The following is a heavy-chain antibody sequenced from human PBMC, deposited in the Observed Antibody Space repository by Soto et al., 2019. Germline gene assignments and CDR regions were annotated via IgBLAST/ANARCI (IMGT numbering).Heavy chain of an antibody. D-gene: IGHD6-6*01. V-gene: IGHV3-33*01. J-gene: IGHJ6*02. CDR3: ARDRQLVLNYYYYGMDV. Sequence: GGSLRLSCAASGFTFSSYGMHWVRQAPGKRLEWVAVIWYDGSNKYYADSVKGRFTISRDNSKNTLYLQMNSLRAEDTAVYYCARDRQLVLNYYYYGMDVWGQGTTVTVSS. CDR2: IWYDGSNK. CDR1: GFTFSSYG.